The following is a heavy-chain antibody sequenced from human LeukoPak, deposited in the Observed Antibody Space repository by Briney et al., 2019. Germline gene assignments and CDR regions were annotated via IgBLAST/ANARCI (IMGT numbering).Heavy chain of an antibody. CDR3: ASLSSTSFGAMRLYYYMDV. CDR2: VIPIFGSS. Sequence: GASVKVSCKASGGGFGNYGITWVRQAPGQGLEWVGGVIPIFGSSNYAQKFQGRVTITADESTSTAYMELSSLRSEDTAVYYCASLSSTSFGAMRLYYYMDVWGKGATVTVSS. V-gene: IGHV1-69*13. J-gene: IGHJ6*03. CDR1: GGGFGNYG. D-gene: IGHD2-2*01.